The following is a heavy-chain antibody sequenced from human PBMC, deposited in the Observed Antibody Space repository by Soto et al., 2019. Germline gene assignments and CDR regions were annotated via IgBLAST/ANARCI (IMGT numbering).Heavy chain of an antibody. D-gene: IGHD1-7*01. CDR2: ISGSGGST. CDR1: VFTFSSYA. V-gene: IGHV3-23*01. CDR3: AKDSGGGSITGTTLDAFDI. J-gene: IGHJ3*02. Sequence: GGSMRLSCAASVFTFSSYAMSWVRQAPGKGLEWVSAISGSGGSTYYADSVKGRFTISRDNSKNTLYLQMNSLRAEDTAVYYCAKDSGGGSITGTTLDAFDIWGQGTMVTVSS.